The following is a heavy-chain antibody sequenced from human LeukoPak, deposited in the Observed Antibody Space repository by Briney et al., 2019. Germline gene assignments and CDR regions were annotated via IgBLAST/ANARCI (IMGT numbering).Heavy chain of an antibody. V-gene: IGHV4-38-2*01. J-gene: IGHJ6*03. CDR2: IYHSGST. Sequence: LRLSCAASGFTFSSFEMNWIRQAPGKGLEWIGSIYHSGSTYYNPSLKSRVTISVDTSKNQFSLKLSSVTAADTAVYYCARVGGDYGGNSGYYYYYYYMDVWGKGTTVTVSS. D-gene: IGHD4-23*01. CDR3: ARVGGDYGGNSGYYYYYYYMDV. CDR1: GFTFSSFEM.